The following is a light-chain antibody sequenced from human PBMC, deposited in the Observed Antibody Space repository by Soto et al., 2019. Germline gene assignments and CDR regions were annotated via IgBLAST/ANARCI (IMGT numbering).Light chain of an antibody. Sequence: EMVLTQSPGTLSLSPGERATLSCSASQSVSSSYLAWYQQKPGQAPRLLIYGASSRATGIPDRFSGSGSGTAFTLTISRLEPEDFAVYYCQQYDSSPRFTFGPGTKVDIK. J-gene: IGKJ3*01. CDR1: QSVSSSY. V-gene: IGKV3-20*01. CDR2: GAS. CDR3: QQYDSSPRFT.